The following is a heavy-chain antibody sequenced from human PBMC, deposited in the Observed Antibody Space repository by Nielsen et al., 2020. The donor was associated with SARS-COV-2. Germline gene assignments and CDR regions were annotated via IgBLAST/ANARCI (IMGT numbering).Heavy chain of an antibody. Sequence: WIRQPPGKGLEWIGYIYYSGSTNYNPSLKSRVTISVDTSKNHVSLKLSSVTAADTAVYYCARSFHDYGDYRDYYYYGMDVWGQGTTVTVSS. CDR2: IYYSGST. J-gene: IGHJ6*02. V-gene: IGHV4-59*01. D-gene: IGHD4-17*01. CDR3: ARSFHDYGDYRDYYYYGMDV.